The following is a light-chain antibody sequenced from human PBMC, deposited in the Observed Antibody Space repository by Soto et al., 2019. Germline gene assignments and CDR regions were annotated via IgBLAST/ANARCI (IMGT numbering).Light chain of an antibody. CDR1: QSISSW. J-gene: IGKJ1*01. V-gene: IGKV1-5*03. CDR2: KAS. CDR3: QQYNSYWT. Sequence: IQMTHSPSTLSASWGDRVTITCRASQSISSWLAWYQQKPGKAPKLLIYKASSLESGVPSRFSGSGSGTEFTLTISSLQPDDFATYYCQQYNSYWTFGQGTKVDIK.